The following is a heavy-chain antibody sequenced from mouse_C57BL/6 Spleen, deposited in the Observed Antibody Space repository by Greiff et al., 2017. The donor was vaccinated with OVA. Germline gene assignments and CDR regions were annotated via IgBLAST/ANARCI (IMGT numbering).Heavy chain of an antibody. D-gene: IGHD2-4*01. Sequence: QVHVKQPGAELVMPGASVKLSCKASGYTFTSYWMHWVKQRPGQGLEWIGEIDPSDSYTNYNQKFKGKSTLTVDKSSSTAYMQLSSLTSEDSAVYYCARRSMITRAMDYWGQGTSVTVSS. V-gene: IGHV1-69*01. CDR2: IDPSDSYT. J-gene: IGHJ4*01. CDR3: ARRSMITRAMDY. CDR1: GYTFTSYW.